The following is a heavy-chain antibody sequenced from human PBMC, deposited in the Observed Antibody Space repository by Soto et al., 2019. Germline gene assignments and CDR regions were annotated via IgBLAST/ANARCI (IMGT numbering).Heavy chain of an antibody. CDR2: INHSGST. Sequence: PSETLSLTCSVSGGSISTVGHYWSWIRQPPGKGLEWIGEINHSGSTNFNPSLKSRVTISVDTSKNQFSLKLTSVTAADTAVYFCARGRKEYSSSWYVDWGQGTLVTVSS. D-gene: IGHD6-13*01. CDR3: ARGRKEYSSSWYVD. J-gene: IGHJ4*02. V-gene: IGHV4-34*01. CDR1: GGSISTVGHY.